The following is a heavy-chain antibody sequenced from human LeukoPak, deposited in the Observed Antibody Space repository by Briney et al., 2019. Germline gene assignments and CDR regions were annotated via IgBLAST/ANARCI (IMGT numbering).Heavy chain of an antibody. CDR3: ARESIAVAGTIDAFDI. CDR1: GGSISSYY. D-gene: IGHD6-19*01. V-gene: IGHV4-4*07. Sequence: SETLSLTCTVSGGSISSYYWSWIRQPAGKGLEWIGRIYTSGSTNYNPSLKSRVTMSVDTSKNQFSLKLSSVTAADTAVYYCARESIAVAGTIDAFDIWGQGTMVTVSS. J-gene: IGHJ3*02. CDR2: IYTSGST.